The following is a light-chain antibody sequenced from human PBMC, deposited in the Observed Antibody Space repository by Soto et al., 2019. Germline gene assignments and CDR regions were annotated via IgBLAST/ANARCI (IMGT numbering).Light chain of an antibody. J-gene: IGKJ5*01. CDR1: QRISSSY. CDR3: QQYNNWLIT. CDR2: GAS. V-gene: IGKV3D-15*01. Sequence: EVVVTQSAGTVSLSPGERATLSCRASQRISSSYLAWYQQKPGQAPRLLIQGASSRATGIPARFSGSGSGTEFTLTISSLQSEDFEVYYCQQYNNWLITFGQGTRLENK.